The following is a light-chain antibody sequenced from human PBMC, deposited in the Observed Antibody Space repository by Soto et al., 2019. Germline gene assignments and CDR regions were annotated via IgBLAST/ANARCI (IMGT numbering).Light chain of an antibody. CDR3: MQGTQWPRT. Sequence: DVVMTQSPLSLPVTLGQPASISCRSSQSLVYSDGNTYLHWFQQRPGQSPRRLSYEVSNRDSGVPDRFSGSGSGTDFTLKISRVEAEDVGVYYCMQGTQWPRTFGQGTRLEIK. CDR1: QSLVYSDGNTY. J-gene: IGKJ5*01. CDR2: EVS. V-gene: IGKV2-30*01.